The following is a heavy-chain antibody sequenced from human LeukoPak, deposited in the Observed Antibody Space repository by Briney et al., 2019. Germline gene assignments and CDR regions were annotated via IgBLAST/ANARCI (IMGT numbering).Heavy chain of an antibody. CDR1: GGSFSGYY. D-gene: IGHD6-6*01. CDR2: INHSGST. Sequence: SETLSLTCAVYGGSFSGYYWSWIRQPPGKGLEWIGEINHSGSTNYNPSLKSRVTISADTSKNQFSLKLSSVTAADTAVYYCARGSRLTIAARRAGWFDPWGQGTLVTVSS. V-gene: IGHV4-34*01. CDR3: ARGSRLTIAARRAGWFDP. J-gene: IGHJ5*02.